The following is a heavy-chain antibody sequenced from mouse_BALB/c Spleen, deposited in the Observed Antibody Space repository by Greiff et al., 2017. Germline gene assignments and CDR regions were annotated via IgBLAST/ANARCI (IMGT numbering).Heavy chain of an antibody. V-gene: IGHV2-6-7*01. CDR1: GFSLTGYG. D-gene: IGHD2-2*01. CDR3: ARDYYGYDEDAMDY. Sequence: VQLVESGPGLVAPSQCLSITCTVSGFSLTGYGVNWVRQPPGKGLEWMGMIWGDGSTDYNSAHKSRLSTSKDNSKSQVFLKMNSLQTDDTARYYCARDYYGYDEDAMDYWGQGTSVTVSS. CDR2: IWGDGST. J-gene: IGHJ4*01.